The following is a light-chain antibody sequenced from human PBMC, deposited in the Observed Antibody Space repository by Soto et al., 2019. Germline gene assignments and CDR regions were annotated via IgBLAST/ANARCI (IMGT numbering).Light chain of an antibody. CDR3: CSYAGSYTLV. CDR1: SSDVGGYNY. CDR2: DVS. J-gene: IGLJ2*01. Sequence: QPDLTQPRSVSGSPGQSVTISCTRTSSDVGGYNYVSWYQQHPGKAPKLMIYDVSKRPSGVPDRFSGSKSGNTASLTISGLQAEDEADYYCCSYAGSYTLVFGAGTKVTVL. V-gene: IGLV2-11*01.